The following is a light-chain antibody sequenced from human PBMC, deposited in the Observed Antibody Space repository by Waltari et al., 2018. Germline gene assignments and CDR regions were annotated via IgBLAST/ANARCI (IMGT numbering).Light chain of an antibody. CDR2: GAS. CDR1: QIVTTN. Sequence: EIVMTQSPATLSVSPGERANLSCRASQIVTTNLAWYQQKPGQAPRLLIYGASTRATGIPARFSGSGSGTDFTLTINSLQSEDFAVYFCQQYNDWPPRDTFGQGTKLQIK. J-gene: IGKJ2*01. CDR3: QQYNDWPPRDT. V-gene: IGKV3-15*01.